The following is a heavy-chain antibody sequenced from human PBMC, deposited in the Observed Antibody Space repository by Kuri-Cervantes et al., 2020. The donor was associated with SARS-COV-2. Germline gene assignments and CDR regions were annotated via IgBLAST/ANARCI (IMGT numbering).Heavy chain of an antibody. D-gene: IGHD3/OR15-3a*01. CDR3: SGRVDFSSVDY. J-gene: IGHJ4*02. CDR2: VSYNGAT. Sequence: GSLRLSCTVSGDSITNYYLTWIRQPPGKGLEWIGYVSYNGATAYNPSLKSRVTMSLDTSKNQFSLRLSSVTAADKAVYYCSGRVDFSSVDYWGQGTLVTVSS. CDR1: GDSITNYY. V-gene: IGHV4-59*01.